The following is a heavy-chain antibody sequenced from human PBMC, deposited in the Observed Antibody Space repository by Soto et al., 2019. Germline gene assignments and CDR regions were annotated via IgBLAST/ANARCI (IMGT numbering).Heavy chain of an antibody. CDR2: IYYSGST. J-gene: IGHJ3*02. CDR1: GGSFSGYY. Sequence: TSETLSLTCAVYGGSFSGYYWSWIRQPPGKGLEWIGYIYYSGSTNYNPSLKSRVTISVDTSKNQFPLKLSSVTAADTAVYYCARDGSGNDYSFAFDIWGQGTMVTVSS. CDR3: ARDGSGNDYSFAFDI. V-gene: IGHV4-59*01. D-gene: IGHD5-12*01.